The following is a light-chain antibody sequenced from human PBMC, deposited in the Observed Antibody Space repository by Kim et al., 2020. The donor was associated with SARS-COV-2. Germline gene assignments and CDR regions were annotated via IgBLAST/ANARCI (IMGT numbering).Light chain of an antibody. V-gene: IGKV3-20*01. Sequence: PGERATRSCRGSQRVSTRYLAWYQQKRGQAPRLCIYGQPTRATGTQDRFSGRGSGKDFAFTNRRLEHEEFAVYYCQQYSRSRTFGQGTKLEIK. J-gene: IGKJ1*01. CDR2: GQP. CDR3: QQYSRSRT. CDR1: QRVSTRY.